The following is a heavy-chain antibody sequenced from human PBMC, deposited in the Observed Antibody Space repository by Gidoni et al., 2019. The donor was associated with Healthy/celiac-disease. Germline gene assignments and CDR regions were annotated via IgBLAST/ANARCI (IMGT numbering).Heavy chain of an antibody. J-gene: IGHJ6*03. D-gene: IGHD6-19*01. Sequence: QVQLQESGPGLVKPSATLSLTCTVSGGSISSYYWSWIRQPPGKGLEWIGYIYYSGSTNYNPSLKSRVTISVDTSKNQFSLKLSSVTAADTAVYYCARRSSGSIYYYYYMDVWGKGTTVTVSS. CDR1: GGSISSYY. V-gene: IGHV4-59*01. CDR2: IYYSGST. CDR3: ARRSSGSIYYYYYMDV.